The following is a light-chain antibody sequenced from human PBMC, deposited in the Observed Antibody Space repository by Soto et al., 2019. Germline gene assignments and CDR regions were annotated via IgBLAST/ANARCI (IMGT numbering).Light chain of an antibody. V-gene: IGKV3-20*01. CDR3: QQYGSSQTYT. CDR2: GAS. CDR1: QSVSSSY. J-gene: IGKJ2*01. Sequence: EIVLTQSPGTLSLSPGERATLSCRASQSVSSSYLAWYQQKPGQSPRLLIYGASSRATGIPDRFSGSGSGTDFTLTIIRREPEDFAVYYCQQYGSSQTYTFVQGTKLEIK.